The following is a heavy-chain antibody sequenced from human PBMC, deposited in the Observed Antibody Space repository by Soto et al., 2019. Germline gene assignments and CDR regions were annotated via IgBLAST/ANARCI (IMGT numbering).Heavy chain of an antibody. D-gene: IGHD3-10*01. Sequence: GGSLRLSFAASGFTFSSYALHWVRQAPGKVLELVAVISYDGSNKYYADSVKGRFTISRDNSNNTLYMQMNSLRDEDTDVYYAARGGQGRSLPLXFGAFDIWGQGTMVSVS. CDR2: ISYDGSNK. CDR1: GFTFSSYA. J-gene: IGHJ3*02. CDR3: ARGGQGRSLPLXFGAFDI. V-gene: IGHV3-30-3*01.